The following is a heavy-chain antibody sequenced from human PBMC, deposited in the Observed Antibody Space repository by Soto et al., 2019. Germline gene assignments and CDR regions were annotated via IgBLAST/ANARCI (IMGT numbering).Heavy chain of an antibody. CDR3: ARDRVDY. J-gene: IGHJ4*02. CDR2: IWYDGSIT. CDR1: GFTFSNFG. Sequence: QVQLVESGGGVVQPGRSLRLSCTASGFTFSNFGTHWVRQAPGKGLEWVAVIWYDGSITYYADSVKGRFTISRDNSKNTLYLQMNSLRAEDTAVYYCARDRVDYWGQGILVTVSS. V-gene: IGHV3-33*01.